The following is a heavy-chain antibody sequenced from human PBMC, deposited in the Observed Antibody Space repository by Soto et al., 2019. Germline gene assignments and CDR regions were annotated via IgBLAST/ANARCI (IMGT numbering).Heavy chain of an antibody. J-gene: IGHJ6*02. CDR1: GGSISSYY. CDR3: ARGQLIYGSGSHPPYYYYGMDV. Sequence: SETLSHTCTVSGGSISSYYWSWIRQPPGKGLEWIGYIYYSGSTNYNPSLKSRVTISVDTSKNQFSLKLSSVTAADTAVYYCARGQLIYGSGSHPPYYYYGMDVWGQGATVTVSS. V-gene: IGHV4-59*01. D-gene: IGHD3-10*01. CDR2: IYYSGST.